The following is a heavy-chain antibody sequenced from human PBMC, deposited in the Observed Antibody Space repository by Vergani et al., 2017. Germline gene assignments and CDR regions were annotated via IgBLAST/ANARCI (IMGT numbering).Heavy chain of an antibody. Sequence: QVQLVQSGAEVKKPGSSVKVSCKASGGTFSSYAISWVRQAPGQGLEWMGRIIPIFGTANYAQKFQGRVTITADESTSTAYMELCSLRSEDTAVYYSAQYYYYDSSGSYAFDIWGQGTMVTVSS. CDR2: IIPIFGTA. CDR1: GGTFSSYA. D-gene: IGHD3-22*01. V-gene: IGHV1-69*13. CDR3: AQYYYYDSSGSYAFDI. J-gene: IGHJ3*02.